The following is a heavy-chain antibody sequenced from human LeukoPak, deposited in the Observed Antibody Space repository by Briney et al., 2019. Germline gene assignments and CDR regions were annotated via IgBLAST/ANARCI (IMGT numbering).Heavy chain of an antibody. V-gene: IGHV4-59*01. CDR3: ARAEDCGGDCYHFDY. J-gene: IGHJ4*02. CDR2: IYYSGST. D-gene: IGHD2-21*02. CDR1: GGSISSYY. Sequence: SSETLSLTCTVSGGSISSYYWSWIRQPPGKGLEWIGYIYYSGSTNYNPSLKSRVTISVDTSENQFSLKLSSVTAADTAVYYCARAEDCGGDCYHFDYWGQGTLVTVSS.